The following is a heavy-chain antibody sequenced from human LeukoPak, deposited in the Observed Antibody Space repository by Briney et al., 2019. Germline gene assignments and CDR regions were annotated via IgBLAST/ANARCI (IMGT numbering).Heavy chain of an antibody. CDR1: GDSSSSYF. Sequence: SETLSLTCTVSGDSSSSYFWSWIRQSAGKGLELIGRMYTSGNTIYNPSLRSRVSMPVDTSKNQLSLKVRSVTAADTAVYYCARDSGYDLSWGQGTLVTVSS. J-gene: IGHJ4*02. V-gene: IGHV4-4*07. CDR3: ARDSGYDLS. D-gene: IGHD5-12*01. CDR2: MYTSGNT.